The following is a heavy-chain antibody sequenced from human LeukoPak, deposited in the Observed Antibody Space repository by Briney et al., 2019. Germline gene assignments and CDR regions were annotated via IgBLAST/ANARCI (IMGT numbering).Heavy chain of an antibody. J-gene: IGHJ4*02. Sequence: PSETLSLTCTVSGGSITSRSNYWGWIRQPPGKGLEWIGSINYSGSTYYNPSLKSRVTISVDTSKNQFSLKLSSVTAADTAVYYCARRLRYFDWLLSWGQGTLVTVSS. D-gene: IGHD3-9*01. CDR3: ARRLRYFDWLLS. CDR1: GGSITSRSNY. V-gene: IGHV4-39*01. CDR2: INYSGST.